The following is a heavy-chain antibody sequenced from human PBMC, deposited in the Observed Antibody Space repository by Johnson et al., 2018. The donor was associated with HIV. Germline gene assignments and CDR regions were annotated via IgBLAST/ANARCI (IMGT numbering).Heavy chain of an antibody. V-gene: IGHV3-NL1*01. CDR2: IYSGGDT. D-gene: IGHD3-22*01. CDR1: GFTFSSYG. J-gene: IGHJ3*02. CDR3: AKAEGESRGAFDI. Sequence: VQLVESGGGVVQPGRSLRLSCAASGFTFSSYGMHWVRQAPGKGLEWVAVIYSGGDTFYADSVKGRFSVSRDNSKNTVYLQMHSLRAEDTAVYYGAKAEGESRGAFDIWGQGTMVTVSS.